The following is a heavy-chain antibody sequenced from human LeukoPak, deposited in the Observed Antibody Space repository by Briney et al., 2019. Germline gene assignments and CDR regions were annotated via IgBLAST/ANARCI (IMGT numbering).Heavy chain of an antibody. J-gene: IGHJ6*02. CDR1: GFTFSSYA. V-gene: IGHV3-30-3*01. CDR2: ISYDGSNK. D-gene: IGHD2-15*01. Sequence: PGRSLRLSCAASGFTFSSYAMHWVRQAPGKGLEWVAVISYDGSNKYYADSVKGRFTISRDNSKNTLYLQMNSLRAEDTAVYYCARKPYCSGGSCYRQHYYGMDVWGQGTTVTVSS. CDR3: ARKPYCSGGSCYRQHYYGMDV.